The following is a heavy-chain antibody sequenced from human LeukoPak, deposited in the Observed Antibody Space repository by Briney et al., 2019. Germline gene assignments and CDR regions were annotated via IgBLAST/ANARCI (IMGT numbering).Heavy chain of an antibody. V-gene: IGHV3-74*01. D-gene: IGHD3-10*01. CDR1: GFTFSSYW. CDR3: AREGQILWFGEFGMDV. J-gene: IGHJ6*02. Sequence: GGSLRLSCAASGFTFSSYWMHWVRQAPGKGLVWVSRINSDGSSTSYADSVKGRFTISRDNAKNTLHLQMNSLRAEDTAVYYCAREGQILWFGEFGMDVWGQGTTVTVSS. CDR2: INSDGSST.